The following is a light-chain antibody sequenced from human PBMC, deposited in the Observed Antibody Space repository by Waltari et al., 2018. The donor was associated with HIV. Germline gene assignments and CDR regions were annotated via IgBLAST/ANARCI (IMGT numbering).Light chain of an antibody. CDR2: GAS. Sequence: EIVMTQSPATLSVSPGERATLSCRASQSVSSNVAWYQQKPGQAPRLIIYGASTRATGVPARFSGSGSGTEFTLIISSLQSEDFAVYYCQQYTNRPPRTFGQGTKVEVK. V-gene: IGKV3-15*01. CDR3: QQYTNRPPRT. J-gene: IGKJ1*01. CDR1: QSVSSN.